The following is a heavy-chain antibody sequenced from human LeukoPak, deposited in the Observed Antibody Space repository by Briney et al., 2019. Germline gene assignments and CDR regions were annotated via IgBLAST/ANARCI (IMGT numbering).Heavy chain of an antibody. J-gene: IGHJ4*02. CDR3: ARDSSGYYFSGFDY. CDR1: GGSISSSSYY. Sequence: PSETLSLTCTVSGGSISSSSYYWGWIRQPPGKGLEWIGSIYYSGSTYYNPSLKSRVTISVDTSKNQFSLKLSSVTAADTAVYYCARDSSGYYFSGFDYWGQGTLVTVSS. D-gene: IGHD3-22*01. V-gene: IGHV4-39*07. CDR2: IYYSGST.